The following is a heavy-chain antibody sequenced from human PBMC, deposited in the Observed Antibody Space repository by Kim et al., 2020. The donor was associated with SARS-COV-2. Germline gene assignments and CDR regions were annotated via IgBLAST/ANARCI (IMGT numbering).Heavy chain of an antibody. J-gene: IGHJ6*02. D-gene: IGHD6-13*01. CDR3: ARDLVPRIAAAGTKRESNYYYYGMDV. CDR1: GDSVSSNSAA. V-gene: IGHV6-1*01. Sequence: SQTLSLTCAISGDSVSSNSAAWNWIRQSPSRGLEWLGRTYYRSKWYNDYAVSVKSRITINPDTSKNQFSLQLNSVTPEDTAVYYCARDLVPRIAAAGTKRESNYYYYGMDVWGQGTTVTVSS. CDR2: TYYRSKWYN.